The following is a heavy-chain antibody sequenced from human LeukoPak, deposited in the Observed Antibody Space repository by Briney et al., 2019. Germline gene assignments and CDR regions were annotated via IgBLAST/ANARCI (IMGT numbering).Heavy chain of an antibody. CDR2: ISYDGSNT. D-gene: IGHD2-2*01. CDR1: GFTFGNYA. J-gene: IGHJ4*02. Sequence: SLTLSCAASGFTFGNYAMHWVRPAPGKGLEWVALISYDGSNTYCADFVKGRFTISRDNSKHSLYLQLTSLRAEDTAVYYCARDLGPAATEFDYWGQGTLVTVSS. V-gene: IGHV3-30-3*01. CDR3: ARDLGPAATEFDY.